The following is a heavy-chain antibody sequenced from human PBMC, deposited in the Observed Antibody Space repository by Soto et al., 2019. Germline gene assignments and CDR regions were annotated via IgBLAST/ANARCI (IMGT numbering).Heavy chain of an antibody. CDR1: GYTFTTYD. V-gene: IGHV1-8*01. Sequence: QVQLVQSGAEVKKPGASVKVSCKASGYTFTTYDINWVRQASGQGLEWMGWMNPNSGNTGYAQKFQGRVTMTRDTSISTAYIELSSLRSDDTAVYYCATSGSGWYLYWGQGTLVTVSS. CDR2: MNPNSGNT. J-gene: IGHJ4*02. CDR3: ATSGSGWYLY. D-gene: IGHD6-19*01.